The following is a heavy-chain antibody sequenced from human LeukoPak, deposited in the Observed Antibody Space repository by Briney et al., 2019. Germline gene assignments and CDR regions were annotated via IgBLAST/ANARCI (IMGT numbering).Heavy chain of an antibody. CDR1: GFIFSHYT. Sequence: GGSLRLSCAASGFIFSHYTMTWVRQAPGKGLEWVSSINGSGDATKYADFVMGRFTISRDNSKNTLYLQMSSLRAEDTAVYYCARDINYDFWSGYSNWGQGTLVTVSS. J-gene: IGHJ4*02. CDR3: ARDINYDFWSGYSN. CDR2: INGSGDAT. D-gene: IGHD3-3*01. V-gene: IGHV3-23*01.